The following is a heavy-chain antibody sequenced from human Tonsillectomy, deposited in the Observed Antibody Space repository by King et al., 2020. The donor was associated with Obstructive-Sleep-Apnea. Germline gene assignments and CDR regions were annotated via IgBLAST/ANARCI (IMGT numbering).Heavy chain of an antibody. CDR2: ISGSGVST. D-gene: IGHD3-3*01. V-gene: IGHV3-23*04. Sequence: VQLVESGGGLVQPEGSLRLSCAASGFTFSSYAMSWVRQAPGKGLEWVSAISGSGVSTYYADSVKGRFTSSRDNSKNTLYRQMNSLGAEDTAVYYCAKDRKRTIFGVFNRGAFDPWGQGTLVTVSS. J-gene: IGHJ5*02. CDR3: AKDRKRTIFGVFNRGAFDP. CDR1: GFTFSSYA.